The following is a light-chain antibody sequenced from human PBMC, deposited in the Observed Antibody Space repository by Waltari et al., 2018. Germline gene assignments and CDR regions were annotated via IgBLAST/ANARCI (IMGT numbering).Light chain of an antibody. CDR1: SSDVGGSNY. Sequence: QSALTQPPSASGSPGQSVTISCTGTSSDVGGSNYVPWYQQHPGKAPKLMIYEVGERPSGVPDRFSGSKSGNTASLTVSGLQAEDEADYYCYSFAGSSKWVFGGGTKLTVL. V-gene: IGLV2-8*01. CDR3: YSFAGSSKWV. J-gene: IGLJ3*02. CDR2: EVG.